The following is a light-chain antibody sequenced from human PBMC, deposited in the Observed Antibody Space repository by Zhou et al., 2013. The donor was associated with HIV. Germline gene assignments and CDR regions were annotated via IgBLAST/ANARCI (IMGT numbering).Light chain of an antibody. J-gene: IGKJ2*01. CDR1: QGVGRS. CDR2: GAS. V-gene: IGKV1-8*01. Sequence: AIRITQSPSSLSASIGDKVTITCRASQGVGRSLAWYQQKPGKAPNLLIHGASTLNSGVPSRFSGSGSGSDFTLTISCLQSDDFATYYCQQYNSYSTFGQGTKLEIK. CDR3: QQYNSYST.